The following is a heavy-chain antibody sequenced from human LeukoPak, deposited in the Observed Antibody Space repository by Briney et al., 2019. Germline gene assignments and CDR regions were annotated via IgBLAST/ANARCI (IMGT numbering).Heavy chain of an antibody. V-gene: IGHV1-18*01. CDR1: GYTFTSYG. Sequence: GASVKVSCKASGYTFTSYGISWVRQAPGQGLEWMGWISAYNGNTNYAQKLQGRVTMTTDTSTSTAYMELRSLRSDDTAVYYCARFNWELKHYYYYYMDVWGKGTTVTVSS. D-gene: IGHD4-23*01. CDR2: ISAYNGNT. J-gene: IGHJ6*03. CDR3: ARFNWELKHYYYYYMDV.